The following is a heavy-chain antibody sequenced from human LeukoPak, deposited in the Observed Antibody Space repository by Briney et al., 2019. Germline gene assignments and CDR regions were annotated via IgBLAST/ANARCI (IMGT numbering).Heavy chain of an antibody. D-gene: IGHD5/OR15-5a*01. CDR1: GFTFRTYA. CDR2: ITGSSGSI. V-gene: IGHV3-23*01. CDR3: AKDLTPDALYDIAS. Sequence: PGGSLRLSCAASGFTFRTYAMNWVRQAPGKGLEWVSCITGSSGSIWYADSVRGRYTISRDNSNNMVYLQMNSLRAEDTALYFCAKDLTPDALYDIASWGQGTPVIVSS. J-gene: IGHJ4*02.